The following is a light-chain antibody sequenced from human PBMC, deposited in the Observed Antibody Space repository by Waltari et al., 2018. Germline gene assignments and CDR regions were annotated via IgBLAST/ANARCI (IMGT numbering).Light chain of an antibody. CDR3: QQYHDYST. Sequence: DTQVTQSPSTLSASVGDSVTITCRASQTILTWMAWYQQKPGKAPKLLIYKASRLESGVPSRFRGTASGTEFTLTISRLQPDDSATYYCQQYHDYSTFGQGTKLEIK. CDR2: KAS. J-gene: IGKJ2*01. CDR1: QTILTW. V-gene: IGKV1-5*03.